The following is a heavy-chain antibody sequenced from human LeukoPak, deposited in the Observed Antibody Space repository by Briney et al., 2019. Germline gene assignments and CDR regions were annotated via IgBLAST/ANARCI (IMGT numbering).Heavy chain of an antibody. CDR1: GYSISSGYY. Sequence: PSETLSLTCAVSGYSISSGYYWGWIRQPPGKGLGWIGSIYHSGSTYYNPSLKSRVTIPVDTSKNQFSLKLSSVTAADTAVYYCASLRYFDWLLYLHAFDIWGQGTMVTVSS. V-gene: IGHV4-38-2*01. CDR3: ASLRYFDWLLYLHAFDI. J-gene: IGHJ3*02. CDR2: IYHSGST. D-gene: IGHD3-9*01.